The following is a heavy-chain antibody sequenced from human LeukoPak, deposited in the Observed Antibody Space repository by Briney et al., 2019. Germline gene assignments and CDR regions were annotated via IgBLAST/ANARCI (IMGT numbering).Heavy chain of an antibody. V-gene: IGHV3-74*01. CDR1: GFTFSRYW. CDR3: ARDVGGAGSH. CDR2: IDEHGTTI. J-gene: IGHJ4*02. D-gene: IGHD3-10*01. Sequence: GESLRLPCAASGFTFSRYWMHWVRQAPGEGLVWGSRIDEHGTTIDYADSVRDRFTISRDNAKNTLYLHMNSLRAEDTAMYYCARDVGGAGSHWGQGSLVTVSS.